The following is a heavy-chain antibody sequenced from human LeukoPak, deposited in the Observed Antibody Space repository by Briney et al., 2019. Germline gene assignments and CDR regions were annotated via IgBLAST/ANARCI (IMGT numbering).Heavy chain of an antibody. CDR2: ISAYNGNT. D-gene: IGHD3-16*02. Sequence: GASVKVSCKASGYTFTGYYMHWVRQAPGQGLEWMGWISAYNGNTNYAQKLQGRVTMTTDTSTSTAYMELRSLRSDDTAVYYCARDPAYYDYVWGSYRYYYYYMDVWGKGTTVTVSS. J-gene: IGHJ6*03. CDR1: GYTFTGYY. V-gene: IGHV1-18*04. CDR3: ARDPAYYDYVWGSYRYYYYYMDV.